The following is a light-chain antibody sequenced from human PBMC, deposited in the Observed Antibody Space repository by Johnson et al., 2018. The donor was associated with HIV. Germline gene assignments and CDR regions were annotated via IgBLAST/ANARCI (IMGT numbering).Light chain of an antibody. CDR3: GTWDTSLSPGGV. CDR1: SSNIGNNY. Sequence: HSVLTQPPSVSAAPGQKVTISCSGSSSNIGNNYVSWYQQLPGTAPKLLIYDSYKRPSGIPDRFSGSKSGTSATLGITGLQTGDEADYYCGTWDTSLSPGGVFGTGTKVSVL. V-gene: IGLV1-51*01. CDR2: DSY. J-gene: IGLJ1*01.